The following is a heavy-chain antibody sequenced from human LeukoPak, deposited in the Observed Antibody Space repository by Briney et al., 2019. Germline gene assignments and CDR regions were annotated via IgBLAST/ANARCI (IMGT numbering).Heavy chain of an antibody. CDR2: IYSGGST. V-gene: IGHV3-53*01. Sequence: GGSLRLSCAASGFTFANYATSWVRQAPGKGLGWVSVIYSGGSTYYADSVKGRFTISRDNSKNTLYLQMNSLRAEDTAVYYCARSPMVRGVEYWGQGTLVTVSS. D-gene: IGHD3-10*01. CDR1: GFTFANYA. CDR3: ARSPMVRGVEY. J-gene: IGHJ4*02.